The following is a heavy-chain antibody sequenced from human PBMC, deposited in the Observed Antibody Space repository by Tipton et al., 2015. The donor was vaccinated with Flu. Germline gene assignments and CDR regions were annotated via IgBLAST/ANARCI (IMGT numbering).Heavy chain of an antibody. CDR3: ATDYYGSGSYYDIDY. V-gene: IGHV4-59*02. Sequence: GLVKPSETLSLTCTVSGGSDSSYYWTWIRQPPGKGLEWIGYIYYSGSTNYNPSLNSRVTISFDTSKNQFSLRLSSVTAADTAIYYCATDYYGSGSYYDIDYWGQGTLVTVSS. CDR1: GGSDSSYY. J-gene: IGHJ4*02. CDR2: IYYSGST. D-gene: IGHD3-10*01.